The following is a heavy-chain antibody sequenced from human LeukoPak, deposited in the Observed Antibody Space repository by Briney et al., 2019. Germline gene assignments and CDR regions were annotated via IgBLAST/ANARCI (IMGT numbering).Heavy chain of an antibody. CDR2: INTYNGNT. CDR3: ARYYRESATPFDY. D-gene: IGHD1-14*01. V-gene: IGHV1-18*01. Sequence: ASVKVSCKASGYTFTSYGISWVRQPPGQGLEWMGWINTYNGNTNYAQKLQGRVTMTTDTSTSTAYMDLRSLRSDDTAVDYCARYYRESATPFDYWGQGTLVTVSS. CDR1: GYTFTSYG. J-gene: IGHJ4*02.